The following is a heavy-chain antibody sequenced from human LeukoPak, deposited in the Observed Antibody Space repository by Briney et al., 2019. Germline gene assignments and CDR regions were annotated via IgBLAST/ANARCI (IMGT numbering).Heavy chain of an antibody. CDR2: ISSNGGST. CDR1: GFTFSTYA. D-gene: IGHD3-3*01. V-gene: IGHV3-64D*09. J-gene: IGHJ5*02. CDR3: VKWGSFDFWSGPGNWFDP. Sequence: GGSLRLSCSASGFTFSTYAMHWVRQAPGKGLEYVSAISSNGGSTYYADSVKGRFTISRDNSKNTLYLQMSSVRAEDTAVYYCVKWGSFDFWSGPGNWFDPWGQGTLVIVSS.